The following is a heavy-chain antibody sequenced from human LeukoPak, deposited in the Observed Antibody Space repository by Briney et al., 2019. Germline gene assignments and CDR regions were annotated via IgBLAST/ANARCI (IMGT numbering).Heavy chain of an antibody. Sequence: GGSLRPSCAASGFTFSTFPMSWVRQAPGKGLDWVSTLSGSGTNTYYADSVKGRFTISRDNSENTLYLQMNSLRADDTAVYYCAKDMGLVLSTVAPFGNWGQGTLVTVSS. CDR3: AKDMGLVLSTVAPFGN. D-gene: IGHD4/OR15-4a*01. J-gene: IGHJ4*02. CDR1: GFTFSTFP. V-gene: IGHV3-23*01. CDR2: LSGSGTNT.